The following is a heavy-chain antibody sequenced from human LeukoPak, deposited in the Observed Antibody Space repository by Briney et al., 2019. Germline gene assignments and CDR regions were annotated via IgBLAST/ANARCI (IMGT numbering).Heavy chain of an antibody. CDR3: ARVKSARCSGGSCFFYYYYGMDV. CDR2: INHSGST. D-gene: IGHD2-15*01. J-gene: IGHJ6*02. CDR1: GGSFSGYY. V-gene: IGHV4-34*01. Sequence: SETLSLTCAVYGGSFSGYYWSWIRQPPGKGLEWIGEINHSGSTNYNPSLKSRVTISVDTSKNQFSLKLSSVTAADTAVYYCARVKSARCSGGSCFFYYYYGMDVWGQGTTVTVSS.